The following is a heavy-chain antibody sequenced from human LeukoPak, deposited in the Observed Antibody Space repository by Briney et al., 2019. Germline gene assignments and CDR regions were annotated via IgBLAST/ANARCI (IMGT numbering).Heavy chain of an antibody. D-gene: IGHD5-12*01. V-gene: IGHV3-73*01. J-gene: IGHJ4*02. Sequence: GGSLRLSCAASGFTFSGSAMHWGRQASGKGLEWVGRIRSKANSYATAYAASVKGRFTISRDDSKNTAYLQMNSLKTEDTAVYYCTFTPGYSGYDGGLWGQGTLVTVSS. CDR3: TFTPGYSGYDGGL. CDR1: GFTFSGSA. CDR2: IRSKANSYAT.